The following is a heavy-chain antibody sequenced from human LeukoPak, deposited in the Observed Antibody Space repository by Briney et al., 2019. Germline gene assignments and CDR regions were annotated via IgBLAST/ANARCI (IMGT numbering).Heavy chain of an antibody. V-gene: IGHV4-34*01. CDR2: INHSGST. Sequence: PSETLSLTCAVYGGSFSGYYWSWIRQPPGKGLEWIGEINHSGSTNYNPSLKSRVTISVDTSKNQFSLKLSSVTAADTAVYYCARDGQQLTSIDYWGQGTLVTVSS. J-gene: IGHJ4*02. D-gene: IGHD6-13*01. CDR1: GGSFSGYY. CDR3: ARDGQQLTSIDY.